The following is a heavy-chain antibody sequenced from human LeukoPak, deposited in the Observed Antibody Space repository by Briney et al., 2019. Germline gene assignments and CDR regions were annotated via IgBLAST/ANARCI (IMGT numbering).Heavy chain of an antibody. D-gene: IGHD3-16*02. CDR3: ARDGDYDYVWGSYRYPPFDY. Sequence: QPGGSLRPSCAASGFTFSSYWMSWVRRAPGKGLEWVANIKQDGSEKYYVDSVKGRFTISRDNAKNSLYLQMNSLRAEDTAVYYCARDGDYDYVWGSYRYPPFDYWGQGTLVTVSS. CDR2: IKQDGSEK. J-gene: IGHJ4*02. V-gene: IGHV3-7*01. CDR1: GFTFSSYW.